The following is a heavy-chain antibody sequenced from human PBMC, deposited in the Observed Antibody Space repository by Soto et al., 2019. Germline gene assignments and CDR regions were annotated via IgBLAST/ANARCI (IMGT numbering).Heavy chain of an antibody. J-gene: IGHJ3*01. CDR2: IYYSGRT. CDR3: ASQMAFIIAEVAFEL. D-gene: IGHD3-10*01. CDR1: GGSVSGHSHC. V-gene: IGHV4-39*01. Sequence: QLHLQESGPGLVKSSETLSLTCTVSGGSVSGHSHCWCWLRQPPGNGLEGLGSIYYSGRTFYNPSLNSRVSKTVDTSKNQVSLTLTSVTAADTAMYFCASQMAFIIAEVAFELWGQGTMVTVSS.